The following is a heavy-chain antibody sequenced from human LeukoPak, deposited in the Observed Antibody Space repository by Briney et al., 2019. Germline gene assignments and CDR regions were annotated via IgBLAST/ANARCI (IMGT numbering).Heavy chain of an antibody. Sequence: GGSLRLSCAASGFTFSGYWMHWVRQVPGKGLVWVSRITGDGSSTTYADSVKGRFTISRDNAKNTVFLQMISLRAEDTAVYYCARDTGWYFDLWGRGTLVSVSS. CDR3: ARDTGWYFDL. D-gene: IGHD4-17*01. V-gene: IGHV3-74*01. J-gene: IGHJ2*01. CDR2: ITGDGSST. CDR1: GFTFSGYW.